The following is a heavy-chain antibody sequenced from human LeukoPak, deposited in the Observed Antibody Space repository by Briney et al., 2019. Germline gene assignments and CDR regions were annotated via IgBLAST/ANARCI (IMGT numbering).Heavy chain of an antibody. J-gene: IGHJ4*02. V-gene: IGHV3-21*05. CDR2: INSGGDDI. Sequence: GGSLRLSCAASGFSFSLYAMNWVRQAPGKGLEWISYINSGGDDIHYAASVRGRFTISRDDAGKTLFLQLSSLRAEDTAVYYCARDTIQPGLIDDWGQGTLVTVSS. CDR3: ARDTIQPGLIDD. D-gene: IGHD2-2*01. CDR1: GFSFSLYA.